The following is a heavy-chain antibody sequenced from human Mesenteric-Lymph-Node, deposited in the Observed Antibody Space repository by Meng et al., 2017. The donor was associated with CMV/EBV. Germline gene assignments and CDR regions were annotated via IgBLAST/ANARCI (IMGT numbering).Heavy chain of an antibody. D-gene: IGHD6-13*01. Sequence: ASVKVSCKVSGYSPTEVSTHWVRQAPGKGLEWMGSFDPEDGETIYAQKFQGRVTMTEDTSTDTAYMQLSSLRSDDTAVYYCATGQPLDYFGMDVWGQGTTVTVSS. CDR1: GYSPTEVS. V-gene: IGHV1-24*01. CDR3: ATGQPLDYFGMDV. CDR2: FDPEDGET. J-gene: IGHJ6*02.